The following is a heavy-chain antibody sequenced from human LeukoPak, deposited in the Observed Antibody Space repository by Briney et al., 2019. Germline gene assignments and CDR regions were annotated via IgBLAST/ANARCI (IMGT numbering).Heavy chain of an antibody. J-gene: IGHJ6*03. CDR1: GFTFSSYG. CDR2: IWYDGSNK. V-gene: IGHV3-33*01. D-gene: IGHD6-6*01. CDR3: ARDIMPSSIYYMDV. Sequence: GRSLRLSCAASGFTFSSYGMHWVRQAPGKVLEWVAVIWYDGSNKYYADSVKGRFTISRDNSKNTLYLQMNSLRAEDTAVYYCARDIMPSSIYYMDVWGKGTTATVSS.